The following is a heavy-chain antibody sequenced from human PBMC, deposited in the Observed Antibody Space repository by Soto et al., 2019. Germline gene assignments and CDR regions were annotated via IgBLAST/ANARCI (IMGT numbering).Heavy chain of an antibody. D-gene: IGHD3-22*01. J-gene: IGHJ4*02. Sequence: QTLSLTCAISGDSVSSNSAAWNWIRQSPSRGLEWLGRTYYRSKWYNDYAVSVKSRITINPDTSKNQFSLQLNSVTPEDTAVYYCARGYYDSSGPIFDYWGQGTLVTVPQ. CDR1: GDSVSSNSAA. V-gene: IGHV6-1*01. CDR2: TYYRSKWYN. CDR3: ARGYYDSSGPIFDY.